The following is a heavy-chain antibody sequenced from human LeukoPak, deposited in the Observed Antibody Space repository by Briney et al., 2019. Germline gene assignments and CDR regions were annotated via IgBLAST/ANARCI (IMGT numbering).Heavy chain of an antibody. CDR3: ARRRTGLSFDF. Sequence: GESLKISCKGSGYSFTSYWIAWVRQLPGKGLEWMGIIYPGDSATAYSPSFQGQVTISADKSISTVYLQWSSLKASDIAMYHCARRRTGLSFDFWGQGTLVTVSS. CDR1: GYSFTSYW. D-gene: IGHD3-10*01. CDR2: IYPGDSAT. J-gene: IGHJ4*02. V-gene: IGHV5-51*01.